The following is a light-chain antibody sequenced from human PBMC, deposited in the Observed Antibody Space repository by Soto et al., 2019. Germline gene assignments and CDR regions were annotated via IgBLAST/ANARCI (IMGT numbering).Light chain of an antibody. CDR1: QNVGGD. Sequence: EGVTTQSPATLSVSPRERATLSCRASQNVGGDLAWYQQKPGQAPRLLIYRTSTRANGTPVRFSGSGSGTEFTVTISSLQSEDFAVYYCQEYNGTSSFGQGTKVEIK. V-gene: IGKV3-15*01. CDR2: RTS. CDR3: QEYNGTSS. J-gene: IGKJ1*01.